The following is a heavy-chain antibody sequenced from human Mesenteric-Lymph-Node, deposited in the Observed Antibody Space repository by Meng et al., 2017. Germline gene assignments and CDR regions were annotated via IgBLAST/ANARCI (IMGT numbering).Heavy chain of an antibody. D-gene: IGHD6-13*01. CDR1: GLTYSACA. V-gene: IGHV3-23*01. J-gene: IGHJ6*02. CDR3: ARDLGYSSSYYYYGMDV. CDR2: IRASDGGT. Sequence: GESLKISCAASGLTYSACAMTWVRQAPGKGLEWASGIRASDGGTYYAGSVKGRLTISRDNSKNTLYLQMNSLRAEDTAVYYCARDLGYSSSYYYYGMDVWGQGTTVTVSS.